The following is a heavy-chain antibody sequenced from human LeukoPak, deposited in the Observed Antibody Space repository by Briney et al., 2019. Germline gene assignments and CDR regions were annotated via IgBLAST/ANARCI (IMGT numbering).Heavy chain of an antibody. V-gene: IGHV4-30-4*01. CDR3: ARRLGYCSGGSCYGSYYFDY. CDR2: IYYSGGT. J-gene: IGHJ4*02. CDR1: GGSISSGDYY. Sequence: PSETLSLTCTVSGGSISSGDYYWSWIRQPPGKGLEWIGYIYYSGGTYYNPSLKSRVTISVDTSKNQFSLKLSSVTAADTAVYYCARRLGYCSGGSCYGSYYFDYWGQGTLVTVSS. D-gene: IGHD2-15*01.